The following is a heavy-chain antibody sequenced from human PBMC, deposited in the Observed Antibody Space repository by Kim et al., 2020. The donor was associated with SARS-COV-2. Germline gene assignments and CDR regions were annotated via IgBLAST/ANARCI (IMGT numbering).Heavy chain of an antibody. V-gene: IGHV1-2*02. Sequence: ASVKVSCKASGYTFTGYYMHWVRQAPGQGLEWMGWINPNSGGTNYAQKFQGRVTMTRDTSISTAYMELSRLRSDDTAVYYCARDLGSGLGWFDYWGQGTLVTVSS. CDR2: INPNSGGT. CDR3: ARDLGSGLGWFDY. D-gene: IGHD6-19*01. CDR1: GYTFTGYY. J-gene: IGHJ4*02.